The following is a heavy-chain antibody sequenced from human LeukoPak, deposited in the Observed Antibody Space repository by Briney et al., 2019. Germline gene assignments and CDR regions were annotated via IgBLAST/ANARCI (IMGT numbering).Heavy chain of an antibody. Sequence: PGGSLRLSCAASGFTFSSYALNWARQAPGKGLEWVSAISGSGGSTYYADSVKGRFTISRDNSKNTLYLQMNSLRAEDTAVYYCAEPGAPYGVQRIYYYYYMDVWGKGTTVTVSS. D-gene: IGHD3-3*01. CDR1: GFTFSSYA. V-gene: IGHV3-23*01. J-gene: IGHJ6*03. CDR3: AEPGAPYGVQRIYYYYYMDV. CDR2: ISGSGGST.